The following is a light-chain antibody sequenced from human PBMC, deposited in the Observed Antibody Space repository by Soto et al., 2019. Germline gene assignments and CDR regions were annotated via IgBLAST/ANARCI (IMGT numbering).Light chain of an antibody. Sequence: QSALTQPASVSGSPGQWITISCTGTSSDVGGYNYVSWYQQHPGKAPKLMIYEFSNRPSGVSNRFSGSKSGNTASLTISGLQAEDEADCYCSSYTSSSTLDVVFGGGTKLTVL. J-gene: IGLJ2*01. CDR2: EFS. CDR3: SSYTSSSTLDVV. V-gene: IGLV2-14*01. CDR1: SSDVGGYNY.